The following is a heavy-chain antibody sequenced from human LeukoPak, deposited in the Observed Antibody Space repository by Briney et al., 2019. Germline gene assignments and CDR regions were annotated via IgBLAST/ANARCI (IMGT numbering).Heavy chain of an antibody. Sequence: SETLSLTCTVSGGSISSGDYYWSWIRQPPGKGLERIGYIYYSGSTYYNPSLKSRVTISVDTSKNQFSLKLSSVTAADTAVYYCAGGWFRDAFDIWGQGTMVTVSS. D-gene: IGHD2-15*01. J-gene: IGHJ3*02. CDR2: IYYSGST. V-gene: IGHV4-30-4*08. CDR3: AGGWFRDAFDI. CDR1: GGSISSGDYY.